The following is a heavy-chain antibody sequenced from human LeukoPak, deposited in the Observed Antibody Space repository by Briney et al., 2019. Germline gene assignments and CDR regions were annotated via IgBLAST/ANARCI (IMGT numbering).Heavy chain of an antibody. J-gene: IGHJ4*02. CDR2: INHSGST. Sequence: PSETLSLTCAVYGGSFSGYYWSWIRQPPGKGLEWIGEINHSGSTNYNPSLKSRVTISVDTSKNQFSLKLSSVTAADTAVYYCARAGYSSGWYPFWGQGTLVTASS. V-gene: IGHV4-34*01. D-gene: IGHD6-19*01. CDR3: ARAGYSSGWYPF. CDR1: GGSFSGYY.